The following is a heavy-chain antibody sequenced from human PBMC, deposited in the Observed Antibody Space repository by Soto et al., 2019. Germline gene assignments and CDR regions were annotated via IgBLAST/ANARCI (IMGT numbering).Heavy chain of an antibody. Sequence: PSETLALTCAVSGHAISSGSYWDWIGQPRGKGLEWIGSIYHSANTYFNPSLESRVTISVDTSKNQFSLKLSSVTAADTAVYYCVRDFVPNKDWLGPCAQAILVTVSS. CDR3: VRDFVPNKDWLGP. D-gene: IGHD2-2*01. J-gene: IGHJ5*02. CDR1: GHAISSGSY. CDR2: IYHSANT. V-gene: IGHV4-38-2*02.